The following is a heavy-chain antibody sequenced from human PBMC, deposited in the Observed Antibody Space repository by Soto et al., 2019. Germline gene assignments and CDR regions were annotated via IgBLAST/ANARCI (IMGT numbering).Heavy chain of an antibody. CDR3: HSLCTSCLGMDV. J-gene: IGHJ6*02. V-gene: IGHV4-30-4*01. D-gene: IGHD2-2*01. CDR1: GGSISSGDYY. CDR2: IYYSGST. Sequence: QVQLQESGPGLVKPSQTLSLTCTVSGGSISSGDYYWSWIRQPPGKGLEGIGYIYYSGSTYYNPYLKSRVTISVDTSKNQFSLKLSSVTAADTAVYYCHSLCTSCLGMDVWGQGTTDTVSS.